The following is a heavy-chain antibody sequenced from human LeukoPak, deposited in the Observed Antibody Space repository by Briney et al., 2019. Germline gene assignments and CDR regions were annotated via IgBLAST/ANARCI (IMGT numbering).Heavy chain of an antibody. CDR2: IYYTGCT. V-gene: IGHV4-59*08. J-gene: IGHJ5*02. CDR1: SGSISSYY. D-gene: IGHD1-26*01. CDR3: ARHGPCLGRLGWFDP. Sequence: SETLSLTCTVSSGSISSYYWSWIRQPPGKGLEWIGYIYYTGCTNYNPSLKSRVTISVDTSKNQFSLNLSSVTAADTAVYYCARHGPCLGRLGWFDPWGQGTLVTVSS.